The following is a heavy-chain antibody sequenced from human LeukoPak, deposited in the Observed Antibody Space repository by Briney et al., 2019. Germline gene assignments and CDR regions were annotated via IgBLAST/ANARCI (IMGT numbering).Heavy chain of an antibody. V-gene: IGHV3-23*01. CDR2: ISGSGGST. J-gene: IGHJ5*02. CDR3: ATSSGWYPFDP. CDR1: GFTFSSYA. D-gene: IGHD6-19*01. Sequence: GGSLRLSWAASGFTFSSYAMSWVRQAPGKGLEWVSAISGSGGSTYYADSVKGRFTISRDNSKNTLYLQMNSLRAEDTAVYYCATSSGWYPFDPWGQGTLVTVSS.